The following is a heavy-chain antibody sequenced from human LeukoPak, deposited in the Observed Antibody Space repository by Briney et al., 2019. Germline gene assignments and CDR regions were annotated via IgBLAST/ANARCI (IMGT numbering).Heavy chain of an antibody. CDR3: ARVLSGSSYDFWSGSNFDY. CDR2: IYSGGST. V-gene: IGHV3-53*01. J-gene: IGHJ4*02. D-gene: IGHD3-3*01. Sequence: PGESLRLSCAASGFTVSSNYMSWVRQAPGKGLEWVSVIYSGGSTYYADSVKGRFTISRDNSKNTLYLQMNSLRAEDTAVYYCARVLSGSSYDFWSGSNFDYWGQGTLVTVSS. CDR1: GFTVSSNY.